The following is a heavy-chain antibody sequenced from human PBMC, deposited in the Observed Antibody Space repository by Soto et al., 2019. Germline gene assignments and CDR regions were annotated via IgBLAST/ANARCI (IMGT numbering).Heavy chain of an antibody. Sequence: QITLKESGPTLVKPTQTLTLTCTFSGFSLSTSGVGVGWIRQPPGKALEWLALIYWDDDKRYSPSLKSRLTITKDTAKNQVVLTMTNMDPVDTATYYCAHKNPGGMLFDYWGQGTLVTVSS. V-gene: IGHV2-5*02. CDR2: IYWDDDK. CDR1: GFSLSTSGVG. CDR3: AHKNPGGMLFDY. D-gene: IGHD2-2*01. J-gene: IGHJ4*02.